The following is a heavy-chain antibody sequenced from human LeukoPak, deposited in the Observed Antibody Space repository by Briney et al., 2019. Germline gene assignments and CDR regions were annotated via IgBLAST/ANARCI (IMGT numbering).Heavy chain of an antibody. Sequence: SQTLSLTCAISGDSVSSNSVTWNWSRQSPSRGLEWLDRTYYRSTWYNDYAVSVRGRITVNPDTSKNQFSLHLNSVTPEDTAVYYCARRLTQYDCFDPWGQGILVTVSS. CDR1: GDSVSSNSVT. D-gene: IGHD2-2*01. CDR3: ARRLTQYDCFDP. CDR2: TYYRSTWYN. V-gene: IGHV6-1*01. J-gene: IGHJ5*02.